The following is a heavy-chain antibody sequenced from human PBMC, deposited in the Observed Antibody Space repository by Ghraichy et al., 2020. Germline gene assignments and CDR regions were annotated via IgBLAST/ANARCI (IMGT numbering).Heavy chain of an antibody. Sequence: AAMKVSCKASGNTFSSLDINWVRQASGQGLEWMGWINPDSGDTGHAQKFQGRISMTRNTSTSTVYMDLSGLRVEDTAVYFCTSSGPSNWGQGTLVTVSS. CDR3: TSSGPSN. D-gene: IGHD3-10*01. CDR1: GNTFSSLD. J-gene: IGHJ4*02. V-gene: IGHV1-8*01. CDR2: INPDSGDT.